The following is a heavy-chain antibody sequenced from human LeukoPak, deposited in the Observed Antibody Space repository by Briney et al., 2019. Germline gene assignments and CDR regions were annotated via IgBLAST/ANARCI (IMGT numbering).Heavy chain of an antibody. V-gene: IGHV4-39*01. CDR2: ISYSGST. D-gene: IGHD1-20*01. J-gene: IGHJ4*02. CDR1: GGSISSSSYY. Sequence: ASETLSLTCTVSGGSISSSSYYWGWIRQPPGKGLEWIGGISYSGSTYYNPSLKSRVTISVDTFKNQFSLMLSSVTAADTAVYYCARRITGTTSDSFDYWGQGTLVTVSS. CDR3: ARRITGTTSDSFDY.